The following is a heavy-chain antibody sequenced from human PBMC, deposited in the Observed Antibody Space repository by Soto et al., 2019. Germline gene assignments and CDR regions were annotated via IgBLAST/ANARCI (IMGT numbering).Heavy chain of an antibody. V-gene: IGHV3-21*01. CDR1: GFTFSNYT. CDR2: ISRTSRNI. J-gene: IGHJ6*02. CDR3: ARDLKVAGTNSFYYSGMDV. D-gene: IGHD6-19*01. Sequence: EVQLVESGGGLVKPGGSLTLSCAASGFTFSNYTMNWVRQAPGKGLEWVSSISRTSRNIYYADSVKGRFTISRDNAKNALYLHMNSLRAGATAVYYCARDLKVAGTNSFYYSGMDVWGQGTTVTVSS.